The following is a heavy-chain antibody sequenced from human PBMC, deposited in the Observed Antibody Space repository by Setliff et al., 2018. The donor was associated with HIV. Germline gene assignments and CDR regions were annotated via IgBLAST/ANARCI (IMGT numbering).Heavy chain of an antibody. CDR3: AKTPLALVRGAQPYFDY. V-gene: IGHV3-23*01. J-gene: IGHJ4*02. CDR1: GFSLRTYA. CDR2: ISGSGGST. Sequence: GGSLRLSCVASGFSLRTYAMSWVRQAPGKGLEWVSVISGSGGSTYYADSVKGRFTISRDNSKNTLYLQMNSLRAEDSAVYYCAKTPLALVRGAQPYFDYWGQGTLVTVSS. D-gene: IGHD3-10*01.